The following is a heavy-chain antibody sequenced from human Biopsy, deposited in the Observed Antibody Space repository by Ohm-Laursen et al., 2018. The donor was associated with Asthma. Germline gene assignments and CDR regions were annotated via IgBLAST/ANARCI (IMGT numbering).Heavy chain of an antibody. Sequence: SSVKVSCNSLGGTFNTYVIGWVRQAPGQGLEWMGGINSVFGTTTYPQKFQDRVTITADGSTSTVYMELGSLRSEDTAVYYCARKAGSCISRTCYSLDFWGQGTLVTVSS. CDR1: GGTFNTYV. D-gene: IGHD2-2*01. CDR3: ARKAGSCISRTCYSLDF. J-gene: IGHJ4*02. CDR2: INSVFGTT. V-gene: IGHV1-69*01.